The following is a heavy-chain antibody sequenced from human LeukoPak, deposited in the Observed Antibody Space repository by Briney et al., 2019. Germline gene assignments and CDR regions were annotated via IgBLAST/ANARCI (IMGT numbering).Heavy chain of an antibody. D-gene: IGHD6-13*01. CDR1: GYSFTSYW. CDR3: SRLIASSLARARFDY. V-gene: IGHV5-51*01. CDR2: FYPGDSDT. J-gene: IGHJ4*02. Sequence: GESLKISCKGSGYSFTSYWIGWVRQVPGKGLEWMGIFYPGDSDTRYSPSFQGHVTISADKSLSTAYLQWSTPKPSDTAMYYCSRLIASSLARARFDYWGQGTLVTVSS.